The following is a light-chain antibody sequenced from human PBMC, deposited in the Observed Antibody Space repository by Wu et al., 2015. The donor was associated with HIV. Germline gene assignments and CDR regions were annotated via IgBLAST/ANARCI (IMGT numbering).Light chain of an antibody. CDR2: DAS. J-gene: IGKJ5*01. CDR1: QDIRSA. V-gene: IGKV1D-13*01. CDR3: QQFSDYPLSIT. Sequence: GDKVTITCRASQDIRSALGRYQQKPGKAPKLLIFDASTLESGVPSRFSGGGSGTDFALTISSLQPEDFATYYCQQFSDYPLSITFGQGTRLDIK.